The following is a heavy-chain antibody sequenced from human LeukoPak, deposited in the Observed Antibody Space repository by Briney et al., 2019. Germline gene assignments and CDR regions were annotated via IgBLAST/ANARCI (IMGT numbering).Heavy chain of an antibody. J-gene: IGHJ4*02. D-gene: IGHD3-22*01. CDR1: GFTFRSYW. V-gene: IGHV3-7*01. CDR2: IKQDGSEK. CDR3: AKPYYYDSSGYPYYFDY. Sequence: GGSLRLSCAASGFTFRSYWMSWVRQAPGKGLEWVANIKQDGSEKYYVDSVKGRFTVSRDNSKNTLYLQMNSLRAEDTAVYYCAKPYYYDSSGYPYYFDYWGQGTLVTVSS.